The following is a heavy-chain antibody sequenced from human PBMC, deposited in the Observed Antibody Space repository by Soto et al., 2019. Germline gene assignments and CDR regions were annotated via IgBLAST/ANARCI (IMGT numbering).Heavy chain of an antibody. CDR3: ARSFRSIVVVIPDY. V-gene: IGHV3-33*01. D-gene: IGHD3-22*01. Sequence: QVQLVESGGGVVQPGRSLRLSCAASGFTFSSYGMHWVRQAPGKGLEWVAVIWYDGSNKYYADSVKGRFTISRDNSKNTLYLQMNSLRAEDTAVYYCARSFRSIVVVIPDYWGQGTLVTVSS. J-gene: IGHJ4*02. CDR1: GFTFSSYG. CDR2: IWYDGSNK.